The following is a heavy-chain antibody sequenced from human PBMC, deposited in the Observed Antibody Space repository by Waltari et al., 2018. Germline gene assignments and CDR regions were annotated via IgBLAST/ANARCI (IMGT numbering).Heavy chain of an antibody. CDR2: IYHSGST. J-gene: IGHJ4*02. D-gene: IGHD3-16*01. CDR1: GYSISSGYY. V-gene: IGHV4-38-2*01. Sequence: QVQLQESGPGLVKPSETLSLTCAVSGYSISSGYYWGWIRQPPGKGLEWIGSIYHSGSTYYNPSLKSRVTISVDTSKNQFSLKLSSVTAADTAVYYCARRLYYDYIWGSYSGGYWGQGTLVIVSS. CDR3: ARRLYYDYIWGSYSGGY.